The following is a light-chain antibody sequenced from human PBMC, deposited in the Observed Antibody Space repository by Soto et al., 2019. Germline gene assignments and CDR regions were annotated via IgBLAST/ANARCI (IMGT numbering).Light chain of an antibody. Sequence: DIQITHSPSSLSASVGDRVTITFLASQSISSYLNWYQQKPGKAPKLLIYAASSLQSGVPSRFSGSGSGTDFTLTISRLEAEDFAVYYCQQYGSSPLNFGGGTKVDIK. J-gene: IGKJ4*01. CDR1: QSISSY. V-gene: IGKV1-39*01. CDR3: QQYGSSPLN. CDR2: AAS.